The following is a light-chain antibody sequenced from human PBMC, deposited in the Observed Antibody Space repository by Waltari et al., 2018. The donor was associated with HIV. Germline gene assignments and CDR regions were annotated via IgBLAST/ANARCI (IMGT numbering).Light chain of an antibody. CDR1: SSNIGAGYD. CDR3: QSYDSSLRGL. Sequence: QSVLTQPPSVSGAPGQRVTISCTGSSSNIGAGYDVHWYQQLPGTAPKLLIYGNTTRPSGVPDRFSGSKSGTSASLAITGLQTEDEADYYCQSYDSSLRGLFGGGTKLTVL. CDR2: GNT. J-gene: IGLJ3*02. V-gene: IGLV1-40*01.